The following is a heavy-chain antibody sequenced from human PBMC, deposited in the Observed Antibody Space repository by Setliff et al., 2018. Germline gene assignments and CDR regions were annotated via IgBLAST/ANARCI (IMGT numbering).Heavy chain of an antibody. CDR2: INNYSFKT. CDR1: GYTFNNYG. CDR3: ARINFYVSSGYYYAPDF. J-gene: IGHJ4*02. Sequence: GASVKVSCKASGYTFNNYGITWVRQAPGQGLEWMGWINNYSFKTTYPQKFLDRVTVTTDTSATTAYMELKNLRSDDTAVYYCARINFYVSSGYYYAPDFWGQGTRGTAPQ. D-gene: IGHD3-22*01. V-gene: IGHV1-18*01.